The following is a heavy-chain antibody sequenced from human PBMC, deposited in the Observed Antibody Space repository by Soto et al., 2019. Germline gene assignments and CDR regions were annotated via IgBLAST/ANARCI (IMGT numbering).Heavy chain of an antibody. CDR3: ARGRYGDY. Sequence: QVHLVQSGAEFKKPGASVKVSCKGSGYAFTTYGITWVRQAPGQGLEWMGWISAHNGNTNYAQKLQGRVTVTRDTSTSTAYMELRSLRSDDTAVYYCARGRYGDYWGQGALVTGSS. CDR1: GYAFTTYG. CDR2: ISAHNGNT. J-gene: IGHJ4*02. V-gene: IGHV1-18*01. D-gene: IGHD1-1*01.